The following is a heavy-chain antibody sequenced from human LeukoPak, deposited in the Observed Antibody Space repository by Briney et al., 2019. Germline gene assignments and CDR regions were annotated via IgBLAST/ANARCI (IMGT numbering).Heavy chain of an antibody. CDR2: LSDDGGHT. V-gene: IGHV3-23*01. CDR3: AKGGWLEY. J-gene: IGHJ4*02. CDR1: GFTFSTYA. Sequence: PGGSLRLSCAATGFTFSTYAMSWVRQAPGKGLEWVSALSDDGGHTYYAGSVKGRFTISRDNSKNTLYLQMNSPRAEDTAVYHCAKGGWLEYWGQGTLVTVSS. D-gene: IGHD6-19*01.